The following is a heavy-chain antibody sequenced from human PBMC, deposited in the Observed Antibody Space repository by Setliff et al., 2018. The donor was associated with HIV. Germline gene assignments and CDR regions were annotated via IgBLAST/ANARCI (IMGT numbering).Heavy chain of an antibody. J-gene: IGHJ4*02. Sequence: GGSLRLSCAASGFTFSSYAMSWVRQAPGKGLEWVSAISGSGGSTYYADSVKGRFTISRDNSKNTLYLLMNSLRAEDTAVYYCAKRRQLAEDYYWGQGTLVTVSS. CDR2: ISGSGGST. V-gene: IGHV3-23*01. CDR3: AKRRQLAEDYY. D-gene: IGHD6-6*01. CDR1: GFTFSSYA.